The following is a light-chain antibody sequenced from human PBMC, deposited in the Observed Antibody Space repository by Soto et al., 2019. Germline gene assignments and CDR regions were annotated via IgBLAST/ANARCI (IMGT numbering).Light chain of an antibody. CDR3: PWT. Sequence: DIQMTQSPSSLSAFVGDRVTITCRASQSITNFLNWYQQEPGKAPKLLIFGASSLQRGVPSRFSGTGSGTDFTLTISSLRPEDFAIYSNPWTFGQGTRVEIK. V-gene: IGKV1-39*01. J-gene: IGKJ1*01. CDR1: QSITNF. CDR2: GAS.